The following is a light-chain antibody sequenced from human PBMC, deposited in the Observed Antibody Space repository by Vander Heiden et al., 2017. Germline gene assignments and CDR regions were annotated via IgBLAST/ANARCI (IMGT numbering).Light chain of an antibody. V-gene: IGKV3D-7*01. CDR3: QQDYNLPHNT. CDR1: QSVSSSY. CDR2: GAS. Sequence: PGERVTLSCRASQSVSSSYLTWYQQKPGQAPRLLIYGASTRATSIPARFSGSGSGTDFTLTISSLQPEDFAVYYCQQDYNLPHNTFGQGTKLEIK. J-gene: IGKJ2*01.